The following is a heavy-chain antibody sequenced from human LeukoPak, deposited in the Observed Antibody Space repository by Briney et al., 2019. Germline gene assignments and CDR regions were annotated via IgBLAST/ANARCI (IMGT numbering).Heavy chain of an antibody. Sequence: GGSLRLSCAASGFTFSSYAMSWVRQAPGKGLEWVSGLSASGGSTYHADSVKGRFTVSRDNSKNTLYLQMNSLRAEDTAVYYCARVLPELRGYGGYDEAGVDYWGQGTLVTVSS. CDR3: ARVLPELRGYGGYDEAGVDY. D-gene: IGHD5-12*01. CDR2: LSASGGST. CDR1: GFTFSSYA. V-gene: IGHV3-23*01. J-gene: IGHJ4*02.